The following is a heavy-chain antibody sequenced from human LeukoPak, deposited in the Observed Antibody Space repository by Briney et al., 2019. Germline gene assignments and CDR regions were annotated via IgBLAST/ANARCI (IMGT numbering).Heavy chain of an antibody. CDR1: GFTFDDYG. CDR2: INWNGGST. CDR3: ARATHDYYYYYMDV. J-gene: IGHJ6*03. V-gene: IGHV3-20*01. Sequence: PGGSLRLSCAASGFTFDDYGMSWVRQAPGKGLEWVSGINWNGGSTGYADSVKGRFTISRDNAKNSLYLQMNSLRAEDTALYHCARATHDYYYYYMDVWGKGTTVTVSS.